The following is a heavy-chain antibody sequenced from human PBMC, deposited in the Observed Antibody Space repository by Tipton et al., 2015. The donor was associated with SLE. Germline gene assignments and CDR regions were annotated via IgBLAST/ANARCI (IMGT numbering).Heavy chain of an antibody. V-gene: IGHV4-39*07. Sequence: TLSLTCTVSGASISSSSYYWGWIRQPPGKGLEWIGSMHHTGATYSSPSLKSRVTLSLDKSQNQFSLKLTSVTAADTAVYYCASLAGTYSSYFRDYWGRGALVSVSS. J-gene: IGHJ4*02. CDR1: GASISSSSYY. CDR3: ASLAGTYSSYFRDY. D-gene: IGHD1-26*01. CDR2: MHHTGAT.